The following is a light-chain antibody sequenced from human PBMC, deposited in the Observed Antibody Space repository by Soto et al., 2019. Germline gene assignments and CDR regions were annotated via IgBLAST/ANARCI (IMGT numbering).Light chain of an antibody. Sequence: EIVMTQSPATLSVSPGERATLSCRASQSVSSNLAWYQQKPGQAPRLLIYGASTRATGIPARFSGSGSGTEFTLPISSLQSEDFAVYYCQKYNTGPGTFGQGTKV. V-gene: IGKV3-15*01. CDR3: QKYNTGPGT. CDR1: QSVSSN. CDR2: GAS. J-gene: IGKJ1*01.